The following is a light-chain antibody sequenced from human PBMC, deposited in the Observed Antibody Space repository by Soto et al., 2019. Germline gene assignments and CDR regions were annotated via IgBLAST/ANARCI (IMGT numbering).Light chain of an antibody. J-gene: IGLJ6*01. CDR2: EVN. V-gene: IGLV2-14*01. CDR3: ASFRSGTILV. CDR1: RSDIGDSNF. Sequence: QSVLTQPASVSGSPGQSVTISCTGPRSDIGDSNFISWYQHSPGKAPRLLIYEVNNRPSGVSRRFSGSKAGNTASLTISGLIDDDEADYFCASFRSGTILVFGSGTQLTVL.